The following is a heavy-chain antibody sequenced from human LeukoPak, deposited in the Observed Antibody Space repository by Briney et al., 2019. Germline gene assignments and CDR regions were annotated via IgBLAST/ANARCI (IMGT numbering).Heavy chain of an antibody. J-gene: IGHJ4*02. CDR3: ARRAGTSIHYFDS. D-gene: IGHD3-3*02. CDR1: GGSVSSGSYY. Sequence: SETLSLTCTVSGGSVSSGSYYWSWLRQPPGKGLEWIGYIYYSGSAKYNPSLKSRVTMSVDTSQNQFSLKLSSVTAADTAVYYCARRAGTSIHYFDSWGQGTLVTVSS. CDR2: IYYSGSA. V-gene: IGHV4-61*01.